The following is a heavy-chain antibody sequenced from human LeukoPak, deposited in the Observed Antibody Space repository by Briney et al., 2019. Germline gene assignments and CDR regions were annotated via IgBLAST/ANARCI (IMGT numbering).Heavy chain of an antibody. V-gene: IGHV4-34*01. J-gene: IGHJ4*02. D-gene: IGHD3-16*01. CDR3: ARSGGLRLGERCYFDY. CDR2: INHGGST. Sequence: PSETLSLTCAVYGGSFSGDFWSWIRQSPGKGLEWIGEINHGGSTTYNPSLKSRVTISVDTSKNHFSLKLSSVTAADTAVYYCARSGGLRLGERCYFDYWGQGTLVTVSS. CDR1: GGSFSGDF.